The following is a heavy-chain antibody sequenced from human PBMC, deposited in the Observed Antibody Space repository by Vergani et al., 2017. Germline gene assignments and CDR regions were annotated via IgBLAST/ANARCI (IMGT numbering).Heavy chain of an antibody. CDR2: ISSSSSTI. Sequence: EVQLVESGGGLVQPGGSLRLSCAASGFTFSSYSMNWVRQAPGKGLEWVSYISSSSSTIYYADSVKGRFIISRDNAKNSLYLQMNSLRDEDTAVYYCARGRGSGSGVYYFDYWGQGTLVTVSS. CDR1: GFTFSSYS. V-gene: IGHV3-48*02. CDR3: ARGRGSGSGVYYFDY. J-gene: IGHJ4*02. D-gene: IGHD1-26*01.